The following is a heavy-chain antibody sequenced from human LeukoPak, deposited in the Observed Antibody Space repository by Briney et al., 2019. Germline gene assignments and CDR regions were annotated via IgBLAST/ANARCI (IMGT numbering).Heavy chain of an antibody. J-gene: IGHJ4*02. CDR2: IYHSGST. D-gene: IGHD3-22*01. V-gene: IGHV4-30-2*01. Sequence: SETLSLTCAVSGASISSGGYSWSWIRQPPGKGLEWIGYIYHSGSTYYNPSLKSRVTILVDRSKNQFSLKLSSVTAADTAVYYCARGITNYYDNSGYYYDYWGQGTLVTVSS. CDR1: GASISSGGYS. CDR3: ARGITNYYDNSGYYYDY.